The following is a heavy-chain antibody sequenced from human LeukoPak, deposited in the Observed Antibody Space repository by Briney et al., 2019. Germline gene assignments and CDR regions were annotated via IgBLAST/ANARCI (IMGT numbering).Heavy chain of an antibody. J-gene: IGHJ4*02. CDR2: ISSSGSSI. CDR1: GFTFSSYE. Sequence: GWSLRLSCAACGFTFSSYEMNWVRQAPGKGLEWVSYISSSGSSIYYADSVKGRFAISRDNAKNSLYLQLNSLGAEDTAVYYCARAGYYFHYWGQGTLVTVSS. V-gene: IGHV3-48*03. CDR3: ARAGYYFHY.